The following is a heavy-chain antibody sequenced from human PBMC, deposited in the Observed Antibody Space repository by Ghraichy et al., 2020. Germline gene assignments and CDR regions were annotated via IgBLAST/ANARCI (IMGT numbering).Heavy chain of an antibody. V-gene: IGHV1-69*13. Sequence: SVKVSCKASGGTFSSYAISWVRQAPGQGLEWMGGIIPIFGTANYAQKIQGRVTITADESTSTAYMELSSLRSEDTAVYYCARAEYYYDSSGYYAFDIWGQGTMVTVSS. J-gene: IGHJ3*02. CDR1: GGTFSSYA. CDR3: ARAEYYYDSSGYYAFDI. CDR2: IIPIFGTA. D-gene: IGHD3-22*01.